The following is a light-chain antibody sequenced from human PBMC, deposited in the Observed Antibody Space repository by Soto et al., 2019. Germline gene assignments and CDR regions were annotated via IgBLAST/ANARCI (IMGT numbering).Light chain of an antibody. CDR2: GTS. CDR3: HQYNFWPT. CDR1: QSVSSN. Sequence: EIVMTQSPATLSVSPGERATLSCRASQSVSSNLAWYQQKPDQSPRLLIYGTSTRATGIPARFSGSGSGTEFTLTISSLQSEDFAVYYCHQYNFWPTFGQGTKVDIK. J-gene: IGKJ1*01. V-gene: IGKV3-15*01.